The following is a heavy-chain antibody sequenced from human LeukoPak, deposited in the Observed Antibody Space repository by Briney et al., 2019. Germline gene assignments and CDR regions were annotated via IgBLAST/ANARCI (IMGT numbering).Heavy chain of an antibody. V-gene: IGHV4-59*01. CDR2: IYGGGVT. CDR3: ARSVGTNWSYFFDY. J-gene: IGHJ4*02. D-gene: IGHD3-3*01. Sequence: PSETLSLTCTVSGGSISSFHWNWLRQSPGRGLEWIGYIYGGGVTNYNPSLRFRVTMSIDTSKNKFSLNLKSATAEDTAVYYCARSVGTNWSYFFDYWGQGTLVTVSS. CDR1: GGSISSFH.